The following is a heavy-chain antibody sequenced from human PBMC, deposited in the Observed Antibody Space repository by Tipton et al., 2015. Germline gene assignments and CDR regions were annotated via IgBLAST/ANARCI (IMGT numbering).Heavy chain of an antibody. CDR2: IYYSGST. D-gene: IGHD3-10*01. Sequence: TLSLTCSVSGGSISSSSYYWDWIRQPPGKGLEWIGNIYYSGSTYYNPSLNSRVTISIDTSRNQFSLKLSSVTAADTAVYYCARGHYVSRMDVWGQGTTVTVSS. J-gene: IGHJ6*02. CDR1: GGSISSSSYY. CDR3: ARGHYVSRMDV. V-gene: IGHV4-39*07.